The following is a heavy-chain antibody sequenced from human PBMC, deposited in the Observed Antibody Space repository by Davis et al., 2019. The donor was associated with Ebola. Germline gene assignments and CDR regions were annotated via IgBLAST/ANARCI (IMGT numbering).Heavy chain of an antibody. CDR2: IYYSGST. CDR3: AREYGGNFDY. CDR1: GGSVSSDNYY. V-gene: IGHV4-61*01. D-gene: IGHD4-23*01. J-gene: IGHJ4*02. Sequence: SETLSLTCTVSGGSVSSDNYYWSWIRQPPGKGLEWIGNIYYSGSTNYNSSLKSRVTISVDTSKNQFSLKLSSVTAADTAVYYCAREYGGNFDYWGQGTLVTVPS.